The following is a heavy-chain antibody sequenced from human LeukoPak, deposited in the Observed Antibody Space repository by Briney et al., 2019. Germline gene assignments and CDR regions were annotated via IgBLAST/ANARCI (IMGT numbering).Heavy chain of an antibody. V-gene: IGHV1-2*02. D-gene: IGHD6-13*01. CDR1: GYTFTGYY. Sequence: ASVKVSCKASGYTFTGYYMHWVRQAPGQGLEWMGWINPNSGGTNYAQKLQGRVTMTTDTSTSTAYMELRSLRSDDTAVYYCARLGSSWFNWFDPWGQGTLVTVSS. J-gene: IGHJ5*02. CDR3: ARLGSSWFNWFDP. CDR2: INPNSGGT.